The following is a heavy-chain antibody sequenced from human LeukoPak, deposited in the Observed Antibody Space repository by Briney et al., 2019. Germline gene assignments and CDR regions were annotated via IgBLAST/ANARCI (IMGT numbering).Heavy chain of an antibody. Sequence: ASVKVSCKASGYTFTSYAMHWVRQVPGQRLEWMGWINAGNGNTKYSQKFQGRVTITRDTSASTAYMELSSLRSEDTAVYYCAGGHRPFITIFGVVNLRRGYFDYWGQGTLVAVSS. D-gene: IGHD3-3*01. CDR1: GYTFTSYA. V-gene: IGHV1-3*01. CDR3: AGGHRPFITIFGVVNLRRGYFDY. J-gene: IGHJ4*02. CDR2: INAGNGNT.